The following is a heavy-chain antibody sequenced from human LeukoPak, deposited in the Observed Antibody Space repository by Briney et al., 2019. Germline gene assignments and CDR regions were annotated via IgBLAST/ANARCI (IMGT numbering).Heavy chain of an antibody. CDR3: ARRWGSGIRGAFDI. Sequence: EASVTVTCTASGYTFTTYDFSWVRQAPGQGLEWMGWISGNNGKTNYARKFQVRVTITTDTSTSTTYMELRSLRSDDTAIYYCARRWGSGIRGAFDIWGQGTMVTVSS. V-gene: IGHV1-18*01. CDR1: GYTFTTYD. D-gene: IGHD3-10*01. CDR2: ISGNNGKT. J-gene: IGHJ3*02.